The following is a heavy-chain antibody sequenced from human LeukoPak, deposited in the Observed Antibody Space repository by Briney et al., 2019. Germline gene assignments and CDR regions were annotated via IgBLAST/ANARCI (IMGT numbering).Heavy chain of an antibody. V-gene: IGHV4-38-2*01. CDR1: GYPISSGYY. Sequence: SETLSLTCAVSGYPISSGYYWGWIRQPPGKGLEWIGSIYHSGSTYYNPSLKSRVTISVDTSKNQFSLKLSSVTAADTAVYYCASLWGYCSSTSCRGWFDPWGQGTLVTVSS. CDR2: IYHSGST. CDR3: ASLWGYCSSTSCRGWFDP. J-gene: IGHJ5*02. D-gene: IGHD2-2*01.